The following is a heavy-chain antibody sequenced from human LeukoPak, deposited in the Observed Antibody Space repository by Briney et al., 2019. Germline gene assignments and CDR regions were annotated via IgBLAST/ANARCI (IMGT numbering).Heavy chain of an antibody. CDR1: GYSFSNFY. Sequence: ASVTVSCKTSGYSFSNFYMHWVRQAPGQGLEWMGSINPVGGSTTYTQKFKGRVSVTRDMSTNSVRLELSSLKSEDTAVYYRARSRGYYFDYWGQGTLVTVSS. J-gene: IGHJ4*02. CDR2: INPVGGST. CDR3: ARSRGYYFDY. V-gene: IGHV1-46*01.